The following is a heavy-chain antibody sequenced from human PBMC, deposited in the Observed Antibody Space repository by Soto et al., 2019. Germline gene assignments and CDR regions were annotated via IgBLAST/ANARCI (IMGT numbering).Heavy chain of an antibody. CDR2: IKQDGSEK. CDR3: GRTLGGDCSGCGCPSGDRQFEQ. D-gene: IGHD2-21*02. Sequence: EVQLVESGGGLVQPGGSLRLSCAASGFTFSMRWMTWVRQAPGKGLEWVAHIKQDGSEKDYVDSVKGRFTISRDNAKNSLYLQRNCLRIEGTALKYWGRTLGGDCSGCGCPSGDRQFEQWGQGTLVTVSS. CDR1: GFTFSMRW. J-gene: IGHJ4*02. V-gene: IGHV3-7*05.